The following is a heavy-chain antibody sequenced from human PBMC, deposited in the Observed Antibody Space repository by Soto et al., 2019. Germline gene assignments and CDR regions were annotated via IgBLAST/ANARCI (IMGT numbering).Heavy chain of an antibody. CDR1: GFTFSSYW. D-gene: IGHD3-3*01. V-gene: IGHV3-74*01. J-gene: IGHJ4*02. CDR2: INSDGSST. Sequence: GGSLRLSCAASGFTFSSYWMHWVRQAPGKGLVWVSRINSDGSSTSYADSVKGRFTISRDNSKNTLYLQMNSLRAEDTAVYYCAKDNGGPITIFGVVTLYFDYWGQGTLVTVSS. CDR3: AKDNGGPITIFGVVTLYFDY.